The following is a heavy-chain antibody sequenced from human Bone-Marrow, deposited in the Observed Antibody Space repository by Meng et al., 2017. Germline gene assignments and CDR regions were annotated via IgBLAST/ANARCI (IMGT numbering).Heavy chain of an antibody. CDR1: GGSSSGYY. V-gene: IGHV4-34*01. J-gene: IGHJ4*02. CDR3: ARGRIAAAAALAY. Sequence: QGQLQESGPELWKPSETPSLTCTVYGGSSSGYYWSWIRQPPGKGLEWIGEINHSGSTNYNPSLKSRVTISVDTSKNQFSLKLSSVTAADTAVYYCARGRIAAAAALAYWGQGTLVTVSS. D-gene: IGHD6-13*01. CDR2: INHSGST.